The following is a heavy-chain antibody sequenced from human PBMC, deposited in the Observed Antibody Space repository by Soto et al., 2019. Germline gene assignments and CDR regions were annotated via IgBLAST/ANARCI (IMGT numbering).Heavy chain of an antibody. CDR2: IYYSGST. V-gene: IGHV4-39*01. CDR1: GGSISSSSYY. CDR3: ARHESGSYYGEAFDI. Sequence: SETLSLTCTVSGGSISSSSYYWGWIRQPPGKGLEWIGSIYYSGSTYYNPSLKSRVTISVDTSKNQFSLKLSSVTAADTAVYYCARHESGSYYGEAFDIWGQGTMVTVSS. D-gene: IGHD1-26*01. J-gene: IGHJ3*02.